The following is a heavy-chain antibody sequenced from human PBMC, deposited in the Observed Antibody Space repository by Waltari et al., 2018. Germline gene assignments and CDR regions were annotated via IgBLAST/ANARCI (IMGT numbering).Heavy chain of an antibody. CDR2: INPISGDT. V-gene: IGHV1-2*06. CDR1: GYTFTDFF. CDR3: ARSGGGTTTFGVAE. Sequence: QVQLVQSGAEVKKSGASVKVSCKASGYTFTDFFIHWVRQAPGQGLEWMGRINPISGDTSYAQRFQGRVTMTGDTSITTADMELTGLRSDDTAIYYCARSGGGTTTFGVAEWGQGSLVTVSS. J-gene: IGHJ4*02. D-gene: IGHD3-3*01.